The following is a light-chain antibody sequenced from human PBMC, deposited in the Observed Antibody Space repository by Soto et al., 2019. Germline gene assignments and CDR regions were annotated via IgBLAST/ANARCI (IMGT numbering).Light chain of an antibody. CDR2: DAS. Sequence: DIQMTQSPSSLSASVGDRVPITCQASQDISNYLNWYQQKPGKAPMLLIYDASNLETGVPSRFSGSGSGTDFTFTISSLQPEDIATYYCQQYDNLPLTFGGGTKVEIK. J-gene: IGKJ4*01. V-gene: IGKV1-33*01. CDR1: QDISNY. CDR3: QQYDNLPLT.